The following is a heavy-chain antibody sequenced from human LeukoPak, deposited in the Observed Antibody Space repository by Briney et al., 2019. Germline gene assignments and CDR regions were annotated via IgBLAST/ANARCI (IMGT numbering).Heavy chain of an antibody. V-gene: IGHV3-23*01. J-gene: IGHJ4*02. CDR3: AKDSPVATW. CDR2: ITPSGDGT. Sequence: GGSLDLSCEASGLPFGGLAMIWVGQLPGKGLEWVSSITPSGDGTYYAASVKGRFTISRDNSKNTLYLQMDSLRADDTAKYYCAKDSPVATWWGQGTLVTVSS. CDR1: GLPFGGLA. D-gene: IGHD1-26*01.